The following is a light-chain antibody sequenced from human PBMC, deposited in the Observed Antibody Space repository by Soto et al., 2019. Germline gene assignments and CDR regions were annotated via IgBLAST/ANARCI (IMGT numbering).Light chain of an antibody. CDR1: SSDVGGYNY. CDR3: SSYTSSSTPVV. J-gene: IGLJ2*01. V-gene: IGLV2-14*01. CDR2: EVS. Sequence: QSALTQPASVSGYPGQSITISCTGTSSDVGGYNYVSWYQQHPGKTPKLMIYEVSHRPSGVSNRFSGSKSGNTASLTISGLQAEDEADYYCSSYTSSSTPVVFGGGTKLTVL.